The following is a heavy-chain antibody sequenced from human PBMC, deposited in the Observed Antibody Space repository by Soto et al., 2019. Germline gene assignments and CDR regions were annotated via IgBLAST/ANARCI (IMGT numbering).Heavy chain of an antibody. V-gene: IGHV4-39*01. CDR3: ARGTSLLWFGELSGGHFDY. D-gene: IGHD3-10*01. J-gene: IGHJ4*02. CDR1: GGSISSSSYY. Sequence: SETLSLTCTVSGGSISSSSYYWGWIRQPPGKGLEWIGSIYYSGSTYYNPSLKSRVTISVDTSKNQFSLKLSSVTAADTAVYYCARGTSLLWFGELSGGHFDYWGQGTLVTVS. CDR2: IYYSGST.